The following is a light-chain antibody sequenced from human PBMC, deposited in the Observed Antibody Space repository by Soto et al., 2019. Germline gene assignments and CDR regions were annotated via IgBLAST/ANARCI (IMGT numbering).Light chain of an antibody. CDR1: QSVTSN. V-gene: IGKV3-11*01. J-gene: IGKJ5*01. CDR2: DAS. Sequence: IVVGRLPRTLCFCPGERNSLSCRASQSVTSNNLAWYQQKPGQAPRLLIYDASNRATGIPARFSGSGSGTEFTLTINSLEPEDFAVYYCQQRNVWPPITFGQGTRLEIK. CDR3: QQRNVWPPIT.